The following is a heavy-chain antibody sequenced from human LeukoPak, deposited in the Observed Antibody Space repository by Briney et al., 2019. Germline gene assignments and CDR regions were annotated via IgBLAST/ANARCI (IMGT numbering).Heavy chain of an antibody. CDR2: INDSGST. J-gene: IGHJ4*02. Sequence: SETLSLTCAVYGGSFSGYFWSWLRQPPGEGLEWIGEINDSGSTNYNPSLKSRVTIPVDTSKNQFSLKLSSVTAADTAVYYCARLNLGKLPPGIAAAGTPVVFDYWGQGTLVTVSS. CDR1: GGSFSGYF. CDR3: ARLNLGKLPPGIAAAGTPVVFDY. V-gene: IGHV4-34*01. D-gene: IGHD6-13*01.